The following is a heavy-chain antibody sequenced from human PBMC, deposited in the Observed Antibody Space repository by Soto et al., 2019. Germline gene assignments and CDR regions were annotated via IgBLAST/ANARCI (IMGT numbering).Heavy chain of an antibody. CDR1: GDSISNYY. D-gene: IGHD2-8*01. Sequence: TLSLTCTVSGDSISNYYWNWIRQPPGKGLEWIGYINYSGNTNYNPSLKSRVTISADTSKNQFSLKLSSVTAADTAVYYCARAEKVYAISGALDIWGQGTMVTVS. J-gene: IGHJ3*02. V-gene: IGHV4-59*01. CDR2: INYSGNT. CDR3: ARAEKVYAISGALDI.